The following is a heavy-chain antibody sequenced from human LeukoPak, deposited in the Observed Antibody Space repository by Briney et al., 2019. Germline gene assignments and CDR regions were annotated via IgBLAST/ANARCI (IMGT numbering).Heavy chain of an antibody. CDR1: GFTFSSYW. V-gene: IGHV3-74*01. CDR3: ARGGYSYEDYMDV. J-gene: IGHJ6*03. D-gene: IGHD5-18*01. CDR2: INSDGSST. Sequence: GGSLRLSCAASGFTFSSYWMHWVRQAPGKGLVWVSRINSDGSSTSYADSVKGRFTISRDNAKNALYLQMNSLRAEDTAVYYCARGGYSYEDYMDVWGKGTTVTISS.